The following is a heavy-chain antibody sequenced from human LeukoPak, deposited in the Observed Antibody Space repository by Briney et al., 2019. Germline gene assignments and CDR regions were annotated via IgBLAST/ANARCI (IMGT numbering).Heavy chain of an antibody. CDR2: IYSGGST. CDR1: GLTVSSNY. Sequence: GGSLRLSCAASGLTVSSNYMSWVRQAPGKGLEWVSIIYSGGSTYYADSVKGRFTISRDNSKNTLSLQMNSLRAEDTAVYYCARVIGGWYYFDYWGQGTLVTVSS. CDR3: ARVIGGWYYFDY. V-gene: IGHV3-53*01. J-gene: IGHJ4*02. D-gene: IGHD6-19*01.